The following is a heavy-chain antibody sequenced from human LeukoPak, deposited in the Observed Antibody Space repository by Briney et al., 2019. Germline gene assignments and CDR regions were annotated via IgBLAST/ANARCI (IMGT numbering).Heavy chain of an antibody. Sequence: ASVRVSCKASGYTFTNYGISWVRQAPGQGLEWMGWINPNTDGTNYAQKFQGRVTMTRDTSISTAYMDLSRLRSDDTAVYYCARAYYDFWSGRPDYFDYWGQGTLVTVSS. CDR2: INPNTDGT. CDR1: GYTFTNYG. V-gene: IGHV1-2*02. J-gene: IGHJ4*02. D-gene: IGHD3-3*01. CDR3: ARAYYDFWSGRPDYFDY.